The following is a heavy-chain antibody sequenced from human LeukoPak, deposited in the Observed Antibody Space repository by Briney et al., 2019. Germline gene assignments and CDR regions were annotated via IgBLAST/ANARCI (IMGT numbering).Heavy chain of an antibody. Sequence: PGGSLRLSCAASGFTFDDYAMHWVRQAPGKGLEWVAVISYDGSNKYYADSVKGRFTISRDNSKNTLYLQMNSLRAEDTAVYYCARGPPRIQLWLGAFDIWGQGTMVTVSS. CDR3: ARGPPRIQLWLGAFDI. D-gene: IGHD5-18*01. CDR1: GFTFDDYA. V-gene: IGHV3-30-3*01. CDR2: ISYDGSNK. J-gene: IGHJ3*02.